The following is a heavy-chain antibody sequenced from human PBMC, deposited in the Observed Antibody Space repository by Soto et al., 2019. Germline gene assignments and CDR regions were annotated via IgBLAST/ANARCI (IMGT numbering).Heavy chain of an antibody. Sequence: EVQLLESGGGLVQPGGSLRLSCAASGFTFSSYAMSWVRQAPGKGLEWVSAISGSGGSTYYADSVKGRFTISRDNSKNTLYLQMNSLRAEDTAVYYCAKEGIGLDYGKRGTERYYFDYWGQGTLVTVSS. CDR2: ISGSGGST. J-gene: IGHJ4*02. V-gene: IGHV3-23*01. CDR3: AKEGIGLDYGKRGTERYYFDY. D-gene: IGHD4-17*01. CDR1: GFTFSSYA.